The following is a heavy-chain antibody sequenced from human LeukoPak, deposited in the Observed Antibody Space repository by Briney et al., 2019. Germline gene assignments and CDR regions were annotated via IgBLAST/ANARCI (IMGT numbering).Heavy chain of an antibody. CDR2: ISSSSSYI. CDR1: GFTFSSYS. V-gene: IGHV3-21*01. J-gene: IGHJ2*01. D-gene: IGHD3-22*01. Sequence: TGGSLRLSCAASGFTFSSYSMNWVRQAPGKGLEWVSSISSSSSYIYYADSVKGRFTISRDNAKNSLYLQMNSLRAEGTAVYYCARAGLFYYDSSGNWYFDLWGRGTLVTVSS. CDR3: ARAGLFYYDSSGNWYFDL.